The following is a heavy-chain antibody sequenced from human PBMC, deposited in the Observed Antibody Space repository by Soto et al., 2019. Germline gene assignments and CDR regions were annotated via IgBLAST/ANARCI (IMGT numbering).Heavy chain of an antibody. CDR1: GGSISSGGYS. V-gene: IGHV4-30-2*01. J-gene: IGHJ3*02. D-gene: IGHD3-10*01. Sequence: QLQLQESGSGLVKPSQTLSLTCAVSGGSISSGGYSWSWIRQPPGKGLEWIGYIYHSGSTYYNPFLKSRVTISVDRSKNQFSLKLSSVTAADTAVYYCARVVVRGPDDAFDIWGQGTMVTVSS. CDR2: IYHSGST. CDR3: ARVVVRGPDDAFDI.